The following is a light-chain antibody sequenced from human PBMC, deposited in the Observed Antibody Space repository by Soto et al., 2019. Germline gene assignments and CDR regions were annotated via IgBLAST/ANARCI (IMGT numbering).Light chain of an antibody. CDR2: EVS. J-gene: IGLJ1*01. V-gene: IGLV2-8*01. Sequence: QSALTQPPSASGSPGQSVTISCTGTSSDVGYYNYVSWYQQHPGKAPKLMIYEVSKRPSGVPDRFSGSKSGNTASLTVSGLQAEDEADYYCSSYAHSSLVFGTGTKLTVL. CDR3: SSYAHSSLV. CDR1: SSDVGYYNY.